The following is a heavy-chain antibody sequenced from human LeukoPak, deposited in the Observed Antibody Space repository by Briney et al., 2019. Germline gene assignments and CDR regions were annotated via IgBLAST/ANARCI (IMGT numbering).Heavy chain of an antibody. Sequence: GGSLRLSCAASGFTFSNAWMSWVGQAAGKGLDWVGRIKSKSDGGTPDSAAPVKDRFTISRDDYKNTLFLQMNSLITEDSAVYYCTTVPLWFGEPPSLTPYYYYYYMDVWGKGTTVTISS. CDR1: GFTFSNAW. J-gene: IGHJ6*03. D-gene: IGHD3-10*01. CDR2: IKSKSDGGTP. V-gene: IGHV3-15*01. CDR3: TTVPLWFGEPPSLTPYYYYYYMDV.